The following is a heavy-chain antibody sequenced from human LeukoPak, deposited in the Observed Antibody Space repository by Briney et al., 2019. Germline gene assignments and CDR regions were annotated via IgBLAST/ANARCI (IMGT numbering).Heavy chain of an antibody. V-gene: IGHV4-38-2*02. Sequence: SETLSLTCTVSGYSISSGYYWGWIRQPPGKGLEWIGNIYPTGSTYYNPSLKSRVTISVDTSKNQFSLKLSSVTAANTAVYYCASLRERSYYARGFDYWGQGTLVTVSS. CDR1: GYSISSGYY. CDR2: IYPTGST. J-gene: IGHJ4*02. CDR3: ASLRERSYYARGFDY. D-gene: IGHD3-3*01.